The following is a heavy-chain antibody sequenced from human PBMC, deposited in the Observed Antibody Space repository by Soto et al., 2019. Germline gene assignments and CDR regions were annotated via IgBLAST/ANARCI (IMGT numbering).Heavy chain of an antibody. J-gene: IGHJ6*03. D-gene: IGHD2-2*01. V-gene: IGHV4-39*01. Sequence: QLQLQESGPGLVKPSETLSLTCTVSGGSISSSSYYWGWIRQPPGKGLEWIGSIYYSGSTYYNPSLKSRVTISVDTSKNQFSLQQSSVTAADTAVYYCTVPAAPRYYYYYMDVWGKGTTVTVSS. CDR2: IYYSGST. CDR3: TVPAAPRYYYYYMDV. CDR1: GGSISSSSYY.